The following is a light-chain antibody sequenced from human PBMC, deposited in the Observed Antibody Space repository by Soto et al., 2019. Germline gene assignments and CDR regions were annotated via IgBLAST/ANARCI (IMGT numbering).Light chain of an antibody. V-gene: IGKV1-5*03. Sequence: DIQMTQSPSTLSASVGDRVTITGRPSQTISSWLAWYQQKPGKAPKLLIYQASSFESGVPSRFRGSGSATEFTLTSSSLQPDYVATYYCQPYNSYSWTFGQGTKVEIK. CDR1: QTISSW. CDR3: QPYNSYSWT. CDR2: QAS. J-gene: IGKJ1*01.